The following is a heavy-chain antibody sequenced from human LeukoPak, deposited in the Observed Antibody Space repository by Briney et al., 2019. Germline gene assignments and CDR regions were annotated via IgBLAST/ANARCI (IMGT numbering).Heavy chain of an antibody. V-gene: IGHV3-20*04. CDR2: INWNGGST. CDR3: AGNSSSWSGAFDI. CDR1: GFNFNSHD. J-gene: IGHJ3*02. Sequence: GGSLRLSCAASGFNFNSHDMNWVRQGPGKGLEWVSGINWNGGSTSYADSVKGRFTISRDNAKNSLFLQMNSLRAEDTALYYCAGNSSSWSGAFDIWGQGTMVTVSS. D-gene: IGHD6-13*01.